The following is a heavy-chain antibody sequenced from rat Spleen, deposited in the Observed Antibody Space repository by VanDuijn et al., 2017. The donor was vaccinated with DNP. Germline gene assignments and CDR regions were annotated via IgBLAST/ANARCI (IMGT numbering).Heavy chain of an antibody. J-gene: IGHJ2*01. D-gene: IGHD3-1*01. CDR3: TRALRGPFDY. Sequence: QVQLTESGPGLVQPSETLSLTCTVSGFSLTGYRVYWVRQPAGKGLEWMGRMRYDGDTSYSSSLTSRLSISRDTSKNQVFLKMSGLQTDDTGTYYCTRALRGPFDYWGQGVMVTVSS. V-gene: IGHV2-8*01. CDR2: MRYDGDT. CDR1: GFSLTGYR.